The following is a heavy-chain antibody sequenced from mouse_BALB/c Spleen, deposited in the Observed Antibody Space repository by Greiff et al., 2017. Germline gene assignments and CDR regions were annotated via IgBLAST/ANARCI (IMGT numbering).Heavy chain of an antibody. CDR3: ASYDGYYAMDY. J-gene: IGHJ4*01. CDR2: ISSGGGST. D-gene: IGHD2-3*01. V-gene: IGHV5-12-1*01. Sequence: DVKLQESGGGLVKPGGSLKLSCAASGFAFSSYDMSWVRQTPEKRLEWVAYISSGGGSTYYPDTVKGRFTISRDNAKNTLYLQMSSLKSEDTAMYYCASYDGYYAMDYWGQGTSVTVSS. CDR1: GFAFSSYD.